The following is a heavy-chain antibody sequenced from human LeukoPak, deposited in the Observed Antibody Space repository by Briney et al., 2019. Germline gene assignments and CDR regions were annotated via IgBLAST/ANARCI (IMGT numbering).Heavy chain of an antibody. Sequence: SETLSLTCTVSGGSIGSGSYYWSWIRQPAGTGLEWIGRIYTSGSTNYNPSLKSRVTISVDTSKNQFSLKLSSVTAADTAVYYCAGFWSGYYGFDYWGQGTLVTVSS. CDR1: GGSIGSGSYY. D-gene: IGHD3-3*01. J-gene: IGHJ4*02. V-gene: IGHV4-61*02. CDR3: AGFWSGYYGFDY. CDR2: IYTSGST.